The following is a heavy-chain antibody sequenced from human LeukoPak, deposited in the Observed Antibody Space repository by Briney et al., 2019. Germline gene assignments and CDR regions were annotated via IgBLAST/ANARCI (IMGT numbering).Heavy chain of an antibody. J-gene: IGHJ4*02. Sequence: GSLRLSCAASGFTFSRYSMNWIRQPPGKGLEWIGEINHSGSTNYNPSLKSRVTISVDTSKNQFSLKLSSVTAADTAVYYCARGIFGFDYWGQGTLVTVSS. CDR2: INHSGST. CDR1: GFTFSRYS. D-gene: IGHD2-15*01. CDR3: ARGIFGFDY. V-gene: IGHV4-34*01.